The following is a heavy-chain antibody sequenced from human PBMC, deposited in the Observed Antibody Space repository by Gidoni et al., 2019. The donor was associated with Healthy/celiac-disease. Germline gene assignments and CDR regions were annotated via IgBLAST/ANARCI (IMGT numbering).Heavy chain of an antibody. D-gene: IGHD3-9*01. J-gene: IGHJ4*02. CDR2: ISYDGSNK. Sequence: QGQLVESGGGVVQPGRSLRPTCAAAGVTFSSYAMHWVRQAPGKGLEWVAVISYDGSNKYYADSVKGRFTISRDNSKNTLYLQMNSLRAEDTAVYYCARVAPYDIFDYWGQGTLVTVSS. CDR1: GVTFSSYA. V-gene: IGHV3-30-3*01. CDR3: ARVAPYDIFDY.